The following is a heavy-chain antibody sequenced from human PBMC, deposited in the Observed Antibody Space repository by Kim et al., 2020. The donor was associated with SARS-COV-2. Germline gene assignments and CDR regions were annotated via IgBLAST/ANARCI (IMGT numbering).Heavy chain of an antibody. Sequence: SETLSLTCTVSGGSISSYYWSWIRQSPGKRLEWIGYIYYSGSTNYNPSLKSRVTISVDMSKNQLSLKLTSVAAADTAVYYCARVQDLTIFGVVPPGGYYAMDVWGQGPAVTVSS. CDR3: ARVQDLTIFGVVPPGGYYAMDV. D-gene: IGHD3-3*01. CDR2: IYYSGST. V-gene: IGHV4-59*01. CDR1: GGSISSYY. J-gene: IGHJ6*02.